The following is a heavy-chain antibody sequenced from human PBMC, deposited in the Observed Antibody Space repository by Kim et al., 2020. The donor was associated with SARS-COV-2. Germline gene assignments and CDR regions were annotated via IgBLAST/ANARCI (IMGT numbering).Heavy chain of an antibody. D-gene: IGHD3-10*01. CDR3: AKDLTMVRGVIPDY. J-gene: IGHJ4*02. V-gene: IGHV3-23*01. Sequence: ANSVKGRFTNSRDNSKNTLYLQMNSLRAEDTAVYYCAKDLTMVRGVIPDYWGQGTLVTVSS.